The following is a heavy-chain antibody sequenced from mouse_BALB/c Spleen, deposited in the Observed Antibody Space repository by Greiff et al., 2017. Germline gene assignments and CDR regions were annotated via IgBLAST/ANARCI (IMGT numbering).Heavy chain of an antibody. D-gene: IGHD2-4*01. CDR3: ARREHYDDHAMDY. Sequence: QVQLQQSGAELVRPGVSVKISCKGSGYTFTDYAMHWVKRSHAKSLEWIGVISTYYGDASYNQKFKGKATMTVDKSSSTAYMELARLTSEDSAIYYCARREHYDDHAMDYWGQGTSVTVSS. J-gene: IGHJ4*01. CDR2: ISTYYGDA. CDR1: GYTFTDYA. V-gene: IGHV1S137*01.